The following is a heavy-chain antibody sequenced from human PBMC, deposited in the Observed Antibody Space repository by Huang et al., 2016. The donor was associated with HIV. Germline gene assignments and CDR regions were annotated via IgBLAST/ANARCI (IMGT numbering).Heavy chain of an antibody. CDR3: ARGTQGLPFQSYLDY. J-gene: IGHJ4*01. D-gene: IGHD2-21*02. CDR2: INPKSGGA. Sequence: QVHLVQSGAEVRKPGASVKVSCKASGYTFTTYYLHWVRQAPGQGLEWMWIINPKSGGATFAQKFQGRVAMTSDTSTTTVSMELSSLRSEDSAVYYCARGTQGLPFQSYLDYWGHGTLVTVSS. V-gene: IGHV1-46*01. CDR1: GYTFTTYY.